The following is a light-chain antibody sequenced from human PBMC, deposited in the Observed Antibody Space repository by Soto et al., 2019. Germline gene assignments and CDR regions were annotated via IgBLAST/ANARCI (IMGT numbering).Light chain of an antibody. J-gene: IGKJ1*01. CDR3: QHYYNPPQT. Sequence: DIVMTQSPDSLAVSLGERATINCKSSQSVLYSPNNKNYLAWYQQKPGQPPKLLFYWASTRESGVPDRFSGSWYGIEFTLTISSLQAEDVAVYYCQHYYNPPQTFGQGTKVEIK. CDR1: QSVLYSPNNKNY. V-gene: IGKV4-1*01. CDR2: WAS.